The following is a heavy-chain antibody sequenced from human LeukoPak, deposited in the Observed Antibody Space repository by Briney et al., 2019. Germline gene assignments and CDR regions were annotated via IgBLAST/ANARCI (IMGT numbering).Heavy chain of an antibody. J-gene: IGHJ4*02. CDR2: INHSGST. D-gene: IGHD6-13*01. Sequence: PSETLSLTCAVSGGSFSGYYWSWIRQPPGKGLEWIGEINHSGSTNYNPSLKSRVTISVDTSKNQFSLKLSSVTTAHTAVYYCATAPYSSSWYAYWDQGTRSTAS. CDR3: ATAPYSSSWYAY. CDR1: GGSFSGYY. V-gene: IGHV4-34*01.